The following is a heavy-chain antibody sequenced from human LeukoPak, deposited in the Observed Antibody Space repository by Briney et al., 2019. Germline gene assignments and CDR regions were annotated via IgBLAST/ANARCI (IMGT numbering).Heavy chain of an antibody. CDR2: IYYSGST. CDR3: VRVHGVGATKGAFDI. D-gene: IGHD1-26*01. Sequence: PSETVSLTCTVSGGSISSYYWSWIRQPPGKGLEWIGYIYYSGSTNYNPSLKSRVTISVDTSKNQFSLKLSSVTAADTAVYYCVRVHGVGATKGAFDIWGQGTMVTVSS. J-gene: IGHJ3*02. CDR1: GGSISSYY. V-gene: IGHV4-59*01.